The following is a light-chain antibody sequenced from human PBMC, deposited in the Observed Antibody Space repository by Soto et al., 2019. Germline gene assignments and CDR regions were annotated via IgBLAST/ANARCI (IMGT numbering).Light chain of an antibody. CDR2: GVS. Sequence: VFTQSPGTLSLSPGERATLSCRASQSVSSNYLAWYQQKPGQAPRLLIYGVSSRATGIPDRFSGSGSGTDFTLTISRLEPEDFAVYYCQQYGSSTWTFGHGTKVDI. CDR3: QQYGSSTWT. J-gene: IGKJ1*01. V-gene: IGKV3-20*01. CDR1: QSVSSNY.